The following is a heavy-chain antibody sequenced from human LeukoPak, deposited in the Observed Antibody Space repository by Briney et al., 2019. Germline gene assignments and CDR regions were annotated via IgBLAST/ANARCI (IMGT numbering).Heavy chain of an antibody. J-gene: IGHJ6*02. V-gene: IGHV3-30*18. CDR3: AKNYYDSSGYYYYYYYGMDV. D-gene: IGHD3-22*01. CDR1: GLAFSIYG. Sequence: PGRSLRLSCAASGLAFSIYGMHWVRQAPGKGLEWVAVISYDGSNKYYADSVKGRFTISRDNSKNTLYLQMNSLRAEDTAVYYCAKNYYDSSGYYYYYYYGMDVWGQGTTVTVSS. CDR2: ISYDGSNK.